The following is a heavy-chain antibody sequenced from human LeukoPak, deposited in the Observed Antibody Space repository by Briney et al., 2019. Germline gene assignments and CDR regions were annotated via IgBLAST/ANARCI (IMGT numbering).Heavy chain of an antibody. CDR3: ARPTRGVRGANFDY. Sequence: GASVKVSCKASGYTFTGYYMHWVRQAPGQGLEWMGWINPNSGGTNYAQKFQGRVTMTRDTSISTAYMELSRLRSDDTAVYYCARPTRGVRGANFDYWGRGTLVTVSS. J-gene: IGHJ4*02. CDR2: INPNSGGT. CDR1: GYTFTGYY. D-gene: IGHD3-10*01. V-gene: IGHV1-2*02.